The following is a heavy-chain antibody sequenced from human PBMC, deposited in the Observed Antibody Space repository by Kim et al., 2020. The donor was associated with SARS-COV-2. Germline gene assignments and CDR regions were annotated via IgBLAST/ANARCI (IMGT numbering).Heavy chain of an antibody. J-gene: IGHJ2*01. Sequence: AGSVKGRFTISRDNAKNTLYLQMNSLRAEDTAVYYCASMGGVVTPEGGFDLWGRGTLVTVSS. CDR3: ASMGGVVTPEGGFDL. D-gene: IGHD3-3*01. V-gene: IGHV3-74*01.